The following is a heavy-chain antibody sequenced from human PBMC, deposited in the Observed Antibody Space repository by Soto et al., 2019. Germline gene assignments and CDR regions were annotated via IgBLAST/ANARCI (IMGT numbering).Heavy chain of an antibody. Sequence: QVQVQQSGPGLVKPSETLSLTCTVSSGPSKSHNWGWIRQPPGRGLEWIGYVYDTWSTSYNPSLQSRAXXSADTSTNRISLTLRFVTAADTAVYYCVRQGIGFLHGLVDVWGQGTTVIVSS. CDR3: VRQGIGFLHGLVDV. CDR2: VYDTWST. CDR1: SGPSKSHN. J-gene: IGHJ6*01. D-gene: IGHD3-10*01. V-gene: IGHV4-59*08.